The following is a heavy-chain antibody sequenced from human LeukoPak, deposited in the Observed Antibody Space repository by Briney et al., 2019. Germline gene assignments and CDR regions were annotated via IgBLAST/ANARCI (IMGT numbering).Heavy chain of an antibody. Sequence: SETLSLTCSVSGGSISNYYWSWIRQPPGKGLEWIGYIYYTGSTSYNPSLKSRVTISIDTSKNQFSLKLSSVTAADTAVYYCARGIYDSSGYYSYWGQGTLVTVSS. J-gene: IGHJ4*02. D-gene: IGHD3-22*01. CDR3: ARGIYDSSGYYSY. V-gene: IGHV4-59*08. CDR2: IYYTGST. CDR1: GGSISNYY.